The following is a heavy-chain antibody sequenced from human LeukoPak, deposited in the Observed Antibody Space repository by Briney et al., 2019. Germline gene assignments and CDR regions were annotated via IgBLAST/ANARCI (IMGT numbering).Heavy chain of an antibody. J-gene: IGHJ4*02. D-gene: IGHD4/OR15-4a*01. CDR3: TRDSANYHFAY. Sequence: GGSLRLSCAASGFTFSTYGMHWVRQAPGKGLEWVAAISYDGRNIDSTDSVKGRFAISRDNSKNIVFLQMNDLRTEDTAFYYCTRDSANYHFAYWGQGALVTVSS. CDR2: ISYDGRNI. CDR1: GFTFSTYG. V-gene: IGHV3-30*03.